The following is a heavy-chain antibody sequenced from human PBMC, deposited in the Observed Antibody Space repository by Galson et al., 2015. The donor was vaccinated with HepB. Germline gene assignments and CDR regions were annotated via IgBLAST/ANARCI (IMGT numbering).Heavy chain of an antibody. CDR2: IWYDGSNK. D-gene: IGHD1-26*01. V-gene: IGHV3-33*01. Sequence: SLRLSCAASGFTFSSYGMHWVRQAPGKGLEWVAVIWYDGSNKYYADSVKGRFTISRDNAKNSLYLQMNSLRDEDTAVYYCARRSSGNSFDYWGRGTLVTVSS. CDR1: GFTFSSYG. J-gene: IGHJ4*02. CDR3: ARRSSGNSFDY.